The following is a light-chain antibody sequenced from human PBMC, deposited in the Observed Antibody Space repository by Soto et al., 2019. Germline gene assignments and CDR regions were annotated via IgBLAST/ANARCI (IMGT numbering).Light chain of an antibody. CDR2: EVT. J-gene: IGLJ1*01. Sequence: QSALTQPASVSGSPGQSITISCTGTSSDVGGYNYVSWYQQYPGKAPKLMIYEVTNRPSGVSNRFSGSKSGNTASLTISGLQAEDEADYYWSSYTSGNTYVFGTGTKLTVL. CDR3: SSYTSGNTYV. CDR1: SSDVGGYNY. V-gene: IGLV2-14*01.